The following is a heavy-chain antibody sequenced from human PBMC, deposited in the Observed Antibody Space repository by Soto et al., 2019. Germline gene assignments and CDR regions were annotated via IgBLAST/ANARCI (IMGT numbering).Heavy chain of an antibody. J-gene: IGHJ4*02. Sequence: GGSLRLSCAASGFTFSSYSMNWVRQAPGKGLEWVSSISSSSSYIYYADSVKGRFTISRDNAKNSLYLQMNSLRAEDTAVYYCARKGWGGPFDYWGQGTLVTVSS. CDR3: ARKGWGGPFDY. CDR2: ISSSSSYI. CDR1: GFTFSSYS. D-gene: IGHD3-10*01. V-gene: IGHV3-21*01.